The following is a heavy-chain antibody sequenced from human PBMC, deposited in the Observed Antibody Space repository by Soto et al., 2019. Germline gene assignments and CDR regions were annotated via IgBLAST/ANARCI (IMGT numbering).Heavy chain of an antibody. CDR3: ARRAETNGWNGFGADKYYFDF. V-gene: IGHV1-8*01. Sequence: ASVKVSCKASGYTFTSYDIYWVRQATGQGLELMGWMNPNTGNSGYAQKFQGRVTVTSDTSINTVHMELSSLRSEDTAVYYCARRAETNGWNGFGADKYYFDFWGQGTLLTFSS. CDR1: GYTFTSYD. D-gene: IGHD1-1*01. CDR2: MNPNTGNS. J-gene: IGHJ4*02.